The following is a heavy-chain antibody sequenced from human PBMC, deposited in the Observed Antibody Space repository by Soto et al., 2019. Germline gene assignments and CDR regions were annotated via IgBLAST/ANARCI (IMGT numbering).Heavy chain of an antibody. Sequence: GASLKISCQGSGYSFTNSWIGWVRQMPGKGLEYMGLIYPGDSDTTYSPSFQGQVTISADKSTSTAYLQWSSLKASDAAMYYCARHPGRGSATQGIFDYWGQGTLVTVSS. D-gene: IGHD3-10*01. CDR1: GYSFTNSW. CDR3: ARHPGRGSATQGIFDY. J-gene: IGHJ4*02. CDR2: IYPGDSDT. V-gene: IGHV5-51*01.